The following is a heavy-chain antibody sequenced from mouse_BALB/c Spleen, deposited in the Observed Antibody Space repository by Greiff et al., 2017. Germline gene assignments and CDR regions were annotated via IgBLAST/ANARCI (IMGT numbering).Heavy chain of an antibody. Sequence: VQLQQSGAELVRPGASVKMSCKASGYTFTSYVMHWVKQKPGQGLEWIGYINPYNDGTKYNEKFKGKATLTSDKSSSTAYMELSSLTSEDSAVYYCARKGYDYPFDYWGQGTTLTVSS. J-gene: IGHJ2*01. V-gene: IGHV1-14*01. CDR3: ARKGYDYPFDY. CDR1: GYTFTSYV. CDR2: INPYNDGT. D-gene: IGHD2-4*01.